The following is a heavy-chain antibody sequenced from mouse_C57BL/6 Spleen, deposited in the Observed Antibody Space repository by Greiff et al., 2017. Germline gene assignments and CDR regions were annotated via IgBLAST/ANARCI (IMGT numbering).Heavy chain of an antibody. Sequence: VKLMESGAELVRPGASVTLSCKASGYTFTDYEMHWVKQTPVHGLEWIGAIDPETGGTAYNQKFKGKAILTADKSSSTAYMELRSLTSEDSAVXYCTILMGDYWGQGTTLTVSS. D-gene: IGHD1-1*02. CDR3: TILMGDY. J-gene: IGHJ2*01. V-gene: IGHV1-15*01. CDR1: GYTFTDYE. CDR2: IDPETGGT.